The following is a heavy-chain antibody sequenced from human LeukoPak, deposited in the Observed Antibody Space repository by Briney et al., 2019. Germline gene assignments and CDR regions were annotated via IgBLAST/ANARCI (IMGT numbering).Heavy chain of an antibody. J-gene: IGHJ4*02. CDR2: VSADGRTQ. CDR3: AREFGHNRWYFDY. CDR1: GFTFRTYS. D-gene: IGHD5-24*01. Sequence: GGSLRLSCAASGFTFRTYSIHWVRQAPGKGLEWVTVVSADGRTQLYSGSVKGRFTISRDNSLNTLHLQMNSLRTEDTAVYYCAREFGHNRWYFDYWGQGALVTVSS. V-gene: IGHV3-30*03.